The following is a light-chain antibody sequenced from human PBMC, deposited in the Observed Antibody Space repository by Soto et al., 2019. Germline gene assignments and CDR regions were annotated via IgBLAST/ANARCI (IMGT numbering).Light chain of an antibody. CDR3: QPSSITPYT. V-gene: IGKV1-39*01. CDR1: QSISTF. CDR2: AVS. J-gene: IGKJ5*01. Sequence: DVQMTQSPSSLFASVGNAVTITCRASQSISTFSNWYQQKPGQAPKLLIYAVSSLRDGVPSRFSCGGSGTDFTLTSSSLQREDFATYYWQPSSITPYTFGQGTRLEIK.